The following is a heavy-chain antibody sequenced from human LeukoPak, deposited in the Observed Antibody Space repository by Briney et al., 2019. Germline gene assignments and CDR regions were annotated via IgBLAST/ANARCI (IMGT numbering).Heavy chain of an antibody. D-gene: IGHD1-14*01. Sequence: GGSLRLSCAASGFIFSSYAMSWVRQAPGKGLEWVAVVGASGGGTWYADSVKGRLTISRDNSKNTLYLQMNSLRVEDTAVYYCAKDLFSSTGIDSWGQGALVTVSS. CDR3: AKDLFSSTGIDS. CDR2: VGASGGGT. CDR1: GFIFSSYA. J-gene: IGHJ4*02. V-gene: IGHV3-23*01.